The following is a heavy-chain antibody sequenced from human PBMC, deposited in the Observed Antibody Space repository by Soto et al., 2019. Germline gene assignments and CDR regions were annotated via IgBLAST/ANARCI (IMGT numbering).Heavy chain of an antibody. CDR2: IYWDDDK. CDR1: GFSLSTSGVG. CDR3: AHRLGSGWLDFYFDY. J-gene: IGHJ4*02. Sequence: QITLKESGPTLVKPTQNLTLTCTFSGFSLSTSGVGVGWIRQPPGKALEWLALIYWDDDKRYSPSLKSRLTITKDTSKNQVVLTMTNMDPVDTATYYCAHRLGSGWLDFYFDYWGQGTLVTVSS. D-gene: IGHD2-15*01. V-gene: IGHV2-5*02.